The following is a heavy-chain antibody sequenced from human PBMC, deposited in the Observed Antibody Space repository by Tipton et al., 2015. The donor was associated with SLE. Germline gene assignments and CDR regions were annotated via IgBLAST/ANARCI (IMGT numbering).Heavy chain of an antibody. J-gene: IGHJ2*01. CDR2: INHGRST. Sequence: TVSLTCAVYGGSFSGYYWTWIRKTPGKGLEWIGEINHGRSTNYNPSLKSRVTISVDTSKKQFSKRLRSVTAADTAVYYCARKRQGSSWYHWYFDLWGRGTLVTVSS. CDR3: ARKRQGSSWYHWYFDL. D-gene: IGHD6-13*01. V-gene: IGHV4-34*01. CDR1: GGSFSGYY.